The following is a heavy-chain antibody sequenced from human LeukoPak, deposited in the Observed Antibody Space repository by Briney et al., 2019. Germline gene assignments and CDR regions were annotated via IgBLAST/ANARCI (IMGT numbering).Heavy chain of an antibody. J-gene: IGHJ4*02. D-gene: IGHD3-22*01. CDR3: ARGAPTYYDKAPVDY. CDR1: GGSCSGYY. CDR2: INHSGST. V-gene: IGHV4-34*01. Sequence: SETLSLTCAVYGGSCSGYYWSWIRQPLGDGLEWIGEINHSGSTNYNPSLKSRVTISVDTSKSQFSLKLNPMTAADTAVYYCARGAPTYYDKAPVDYWGQGTLVTVSS.